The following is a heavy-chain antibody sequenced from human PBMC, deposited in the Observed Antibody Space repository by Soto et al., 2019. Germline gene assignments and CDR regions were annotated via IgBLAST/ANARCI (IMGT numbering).Heavy chain of an antibody. V-gene: IGHV4-34*01. CDR1: GGSFSGYH. J-gene: IGHJ4*02. CDR2: ISHSGSS. Sequence: PSETLSLTCAVYGGSFSGYHWGWIRQPPGKGLEWIGEISHSGSSNYNPSLKSRVTISIDTSKNQFSLNLSSVTAADTAVYYCARVRDTYFDYWGQGTLVTVSS. D-gene: IGHD5-18*01. CDR3: ARVRDTYFDY.